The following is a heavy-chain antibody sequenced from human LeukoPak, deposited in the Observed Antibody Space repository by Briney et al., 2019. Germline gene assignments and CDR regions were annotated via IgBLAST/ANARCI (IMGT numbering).Heavy chain of an antibody. V-gene: IGHV3-7*03. J-gene: IGHJ4*02. D-gene: IGHD5-18*01. Sequence: GGSLRLSCAASGFTFSSYWMSWVRQAPAKGLEWGANIKQDGSEKYYVGSVKGRFTISRDNAKNSLYLQMNSLRAEDTAVYYCARDTSLQQLWSLWGQGTLVTVSS. CDR1: GFTFSSYW. CDR3: ARDTSLQQLWSL. CDR2: IKQDGSEK.